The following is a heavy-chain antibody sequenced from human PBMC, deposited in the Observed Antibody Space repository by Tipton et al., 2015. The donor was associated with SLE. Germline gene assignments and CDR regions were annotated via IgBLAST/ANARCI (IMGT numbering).Heavy chain of an antibody. CDR1: GYSISSGYY. V-gene: IGHV4-38-2*02. CDR2: IYHSGST. D-gene: IGHD3-22*01. Sequence: TLSLTCAVSGYSISSGYYWGWIRQPPGKGLEWIGSIYHSGSTYYNPSLKSRVTISVDMSKNQFSLKLSSVTAADTAVYYCARDAYYYDSSGLDWGQGTLVTVSS. CDR3: ARDAYYYDSSGLD. J-gene: IGHJ4*02.